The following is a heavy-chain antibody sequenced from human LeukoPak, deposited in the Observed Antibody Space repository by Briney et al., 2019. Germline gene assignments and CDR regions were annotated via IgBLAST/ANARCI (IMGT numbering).Heavy chain of an antibody. D-gene: IGHD1-26*01. J-gene: IGHJ3*02. V-gene: IGHV3-15*01. CDR3: TTDDRYSGSLAAFDI. Sequence: GRTLRLPYAASGFIFSNAWVSGARKASAKGREWVGRNKRKTDGGPTDYAAPVKGRFTISGEEPRDTLYLQMNSLKTEDTAVYYCTTDDRYSGSLAAFDIWGQGTMVTVSS. CDR1: GFIFSNAW. CDR2: NKRKTDGGPT.